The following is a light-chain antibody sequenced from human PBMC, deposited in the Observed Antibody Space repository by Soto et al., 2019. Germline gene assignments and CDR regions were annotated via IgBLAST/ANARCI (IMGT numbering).Light chain of an antibody. CDR2: AAS. V-gene: IGKV1-27*01. CDR3: QQRSNWPPIT. J-gene: IGKJ5*01. Sequence: DIQMTQSPSSLSASVGDRVTITCRASQGISNYLAWYQQKPGKVPKLLIYAASTLQSGVPSRFSGSGSGTDFTLTINSLEPEDFAVYYCQQRSNWPPITFGQGTRLEIK. CDR1: QGISNY.